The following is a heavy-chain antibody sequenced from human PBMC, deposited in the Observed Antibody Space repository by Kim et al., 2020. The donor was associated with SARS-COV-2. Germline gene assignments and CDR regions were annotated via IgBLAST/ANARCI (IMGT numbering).Heavy chain of an antibody. CDR3: ARGFSNYGPDYYFDY. D-gene: IGHD4-4*01. V-gene: IGHV3-21*01. CDR1: GFTFSSYS. J-gene: IGHJ4*01. Sequence: GVSLRLSCAASGFTFSSYSMNWLRQAPGKGLEWVSMIRSRSSYIFYVDSVKGRFTISRDNAKNSLYLQMNTLRAEDTTVYYCARGFSNYGPDYYFDYWG. CDR2: IRSRSSYI.